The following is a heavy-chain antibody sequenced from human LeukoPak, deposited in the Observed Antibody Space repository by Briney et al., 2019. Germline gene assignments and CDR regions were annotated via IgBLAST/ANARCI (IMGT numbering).Heavy chain of an antibody. V-gene: IGHV3-30*02. CDR1: GFIVSNNY. CDR2: IWYDGSNK. CDR3: AKDQSSRWSFDY. D-gene: IGHD3-16*02. J-gene: IGHJ4*02. Sequence: PGGSLRLSCAASGFIVSNNYMSWVRQAPAKGLEWVAIIWYDGSNKYNVDSVKGRFTISRDNSKNTLYLQMNSLRAEDTAVYYCAKDQSSRWSFDYWGQGTLVTVSS.